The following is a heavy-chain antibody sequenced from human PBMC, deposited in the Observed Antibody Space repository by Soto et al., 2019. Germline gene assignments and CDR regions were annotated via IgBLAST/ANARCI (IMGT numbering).Heavy chain of an antibody. J-gene: IGHJ6*03. CDR3: AARSGYYTSYYYMDV. Sequence: GASVKVSCKASGGTFSSYAISWVRQAPGQGLEWIGGIIPIFGTANYAQKFQGRVTITGDKSTSTAYMELSSLRSEDTAIYYCAARSGYYTSYYYMDVWGEGTTVTVS. D-gene: IGHD3-3*01. V-gene: IGHV1-69*06. CDR1: GGTFSSYA. CDR2: IIPIFGTA.